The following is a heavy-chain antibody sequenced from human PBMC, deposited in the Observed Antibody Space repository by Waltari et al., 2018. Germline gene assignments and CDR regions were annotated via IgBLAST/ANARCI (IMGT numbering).Heavy chain of an antibody. CDR2: IYYTGRT. J-gene: IGHJ2*01. D-gene: IGHD6-19*01. CDR1: AASIGTHY. Sequence: QVHLQESGPGLVKPSETLSLTCSVSAASIGTHYWSWIRQPPGKGLEWIGYIYYTGRTDHNPSLNSRATISVDRSKDQISLRLSSVTAADTAVYYCARVAEAGKNWYFDLWGRGTLVTVSS. V-gene: IGHV4-59*11. CDR3: ARVAEAGKNWYFDL.